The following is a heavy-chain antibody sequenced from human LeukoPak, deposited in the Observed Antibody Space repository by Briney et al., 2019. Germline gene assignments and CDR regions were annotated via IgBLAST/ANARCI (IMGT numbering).Heavy chain of an antibody. CDR1: GFTFSDYS. J-gene: IGHJ4*02. CDR2: ITSRSSFV. V-gene: IGHV3-21*06. D-gene: IGHD3-9*01. CDR3: AHFDRDGEDF. Sequence: GGSLRLSCAASGFTFSDYSMNWVRQAPGKGLEWVSTITSRSSFVYYADSVKGRFTISRDNAKNSLYLQMNSLRADDTALYYCAHFDRDGEDFWGQGTLVTVSS.